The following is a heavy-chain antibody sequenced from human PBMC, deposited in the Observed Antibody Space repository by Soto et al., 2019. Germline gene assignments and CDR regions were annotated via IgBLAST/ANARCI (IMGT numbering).Heavy chain of an antibody. V-gene: IGHV1-3*01. J-gene: IGHJ4*02. Sequence: QVQLVQSGAEVKKPGASVKVSCKASGYSFTGYAILWVRQAPGQRLEWMGWLNAGNGNTKYSQKFQGSVTITRATSASTAYMELSSLRSEDTAVYYCARAQNLEMATPWGQGTLVTVSS. D-gene: IGHD5-12*01. CDR2: LNAGNGNT. CDR3: ARAQNLEMATP. CDR1: GYSFTGYA.